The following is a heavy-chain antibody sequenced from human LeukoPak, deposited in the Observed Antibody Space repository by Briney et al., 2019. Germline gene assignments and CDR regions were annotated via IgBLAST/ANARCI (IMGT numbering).Heavy chain of an antibody. J-gene: IGHJ6*03. D-gene: IGHD6-19*01. CDR1: GVTFSRYN. V-gene: IGHV3-21*01. CDR3: ARDAQWLVPEGYYYYMDV. Sequence: GGSLRLSCADSGVTFSRYNMNWFRQAPGKGLERVSSISSSSRHIFYADSVKGRFTISRDNAKNSLFLQMNSLRAEDTAVYYCARDAQWLVPEGYYYYMDVWGKGTTVTVSS. CDR2: ISSSSRHI.